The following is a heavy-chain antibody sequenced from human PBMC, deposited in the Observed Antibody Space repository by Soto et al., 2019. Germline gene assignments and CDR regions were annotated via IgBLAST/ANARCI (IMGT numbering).Heavy chain of an antibody. D-gene: IGHD1-26*01. J-gene: IGHJ4*02. Sequence: EVQLLESGGGLVQPGGSLRLSCAASGFTFSSYTITWVRQAPGKGLEWVSAISGSGGNTFYADSVKGRFTITRDKSKNTLYLQINDLRVAETAVYSCEKGRGIRFGGSYAEDWGQGTLVTVSS. CDR3: EKGRGIRFGGSYAED. CDR1: GFTFSSYT. V-gene: IGHV3-23*01. CDR2: ISGSGGNT.